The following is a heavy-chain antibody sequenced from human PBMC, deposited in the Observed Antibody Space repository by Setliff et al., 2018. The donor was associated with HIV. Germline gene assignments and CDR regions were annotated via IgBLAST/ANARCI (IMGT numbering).Heavy chain of an antibody. D-gene: IGHD2-21*02. CDR2: IYPGDSTV. V-gene: IGHV5-51*01. CDR1: GYPFTHYW. CDR3: TKRRRAPGTANLEAY. Sequence: GESLKISCQASGYPFTHYWSGWVRQRPGEGLDWVGVIYPGDSTVRYGPSFQGQVTISADTSITTAYLQWSSLTASDTATYYCTKRRRAPGTANLEAYWGQGTLVTVSS. J-gene: IGHJ4*02.